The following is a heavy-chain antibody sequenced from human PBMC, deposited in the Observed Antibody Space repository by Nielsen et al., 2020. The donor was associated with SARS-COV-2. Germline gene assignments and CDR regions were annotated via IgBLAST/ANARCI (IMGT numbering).Heavy chain of an antibody. CDR1: GFTFDDYA. V-gene: IGHV3-30*18. D-gene: IGHD6-19*01. CDR2: ISYDGSNK. CDR3: AKVPDSSGWYGFDY. Sequence: GGSLRLSCAASGFTFDDYAMHWVRQAPGKGLEWVAVISYDGSNKYYADSVKGRFTISRDNAKNSLYLQMNSLRAEDTALYYCAKVPDSSGWYGFDYWGQGTLVTVSS. J-gene: IGHJ4*02.